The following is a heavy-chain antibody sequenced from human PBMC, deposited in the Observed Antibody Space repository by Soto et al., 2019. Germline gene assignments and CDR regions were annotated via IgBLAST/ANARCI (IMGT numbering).Heavy chain of an antibody. J-gene: IGHJ3*02. CDR1: GFTFSSYA. V-gene: IGHV3-23*01. CDR3: AKDQGVVVVAATMYAFDI. D-gene: IGHD2-15*01. CDR2: ISGSGGST. Sequence: EVQLLESGGGLVQPGGSLRLSCAASGFTFSSYAMSWVRQAPGKGLEWVSAISGSGGSTYYADSVMGRFTISRDNSKNTLYLQMNSLRAEDTAVYYCAKDQGVVVVAATMYAFDIWGQGTMVTVSS.